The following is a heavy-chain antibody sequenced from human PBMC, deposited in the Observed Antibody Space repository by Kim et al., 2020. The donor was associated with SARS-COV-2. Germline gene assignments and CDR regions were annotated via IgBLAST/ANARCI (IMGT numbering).Heavy chain of an antibody. J-gene: IGHJ5*02. V-gene: IGHV4-39*01. Sequence: YSNPALKSRVTISVDTPKNQFSLKLSSVTAADTAVYYCARRSPTVGVIKPWGQGTLVTVSS. CDR3: ARRSPTVGVIKP. D-gene: IGHD3-16*02.